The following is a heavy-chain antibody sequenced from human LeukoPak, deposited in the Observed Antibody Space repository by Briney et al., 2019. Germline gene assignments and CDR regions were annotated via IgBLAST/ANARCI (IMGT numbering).Heavy chain of an antibody. CDR3: ARPRTLHSYGRYYFDY. CDR2: IIPIFGTA. D-gene: IGHD5-18*01. CDR1: GGTFISYA. Sequence: ASVKVSCKASGGTFISYAISWVRQAPGQGLEWMGRIIPIFGTANYAQKFQGRVTTTTDESTSTAYMELSSLRSEDTAVYYCARPRTLHSYGRYYFDYWGQGTLVTVSS. J-gene: IGHJ4*02. V-gene: IGHV1-69*05.